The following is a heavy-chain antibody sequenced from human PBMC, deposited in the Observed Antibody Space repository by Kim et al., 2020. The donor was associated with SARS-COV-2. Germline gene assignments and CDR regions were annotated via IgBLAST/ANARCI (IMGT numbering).Heavy chain of an antibody. CDR1: GFTFSSYW. CDR3: ALRDCSSTSCYVPFYYYGMDV. CDR2: IKQDGSEK. V-gene: IGHV3-7*03. J-gene: IGHJ6*02. D-gene: IGHD2-2*01. Sequence: GGSLRLSCAASGFTFSSYWMSWVRQAPGKGLEWVANIKQDGSEKYYVDSVKGRFTISRDNAKNSLYLQMNSLRAEDTAVYYCALRDCSSTSCYVPFYYYGMDVWGQGTTVTVSS.